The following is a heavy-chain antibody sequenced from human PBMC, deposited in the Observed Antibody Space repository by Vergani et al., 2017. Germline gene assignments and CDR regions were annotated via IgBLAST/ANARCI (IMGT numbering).Heavy chain of an antibody. CDR1: GGSISSSSYY. D-gene: IGHD3-10*01. CDR2: NYYSGST. V-gene: IGHV4-39*07. Sequence: QLQLQESGPGLVKPSETLSLTCTVSGGSISSSSYYWGWIRQPPGKGLEWIGHNYYSGSTYYNPSLKSRVTISVDTSKNQFSLKLSSVTAADTAVYYCARDAXVHYGSGSYLIMGAFDIWGQGTMVTVSS. CDR3: ARDAXVHYGSGSYLIMGAFDI. J-gene: IGHJ3*02.